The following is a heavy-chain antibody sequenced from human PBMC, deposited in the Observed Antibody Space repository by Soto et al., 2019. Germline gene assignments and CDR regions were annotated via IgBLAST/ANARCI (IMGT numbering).Heavy chain of an antibody. J-gene: IGHJ4*02. V-gene: IGHV3-74*01. CDR3: ASRIAAAGTILDY. Sequence: CGSLRLSCAASGFTFSSYWMHWVRQAPGKGLVWVSRINSDGSSTSYADSVKGRFTISRDNAKNTLYLQMNSLRAEDTAVYYWASRIAAAGTILDYWGQGTVVTVSS. D-gene: IGHD6-13*01. CDR2: INSDGSST. CDR1: GFTFSSYW.